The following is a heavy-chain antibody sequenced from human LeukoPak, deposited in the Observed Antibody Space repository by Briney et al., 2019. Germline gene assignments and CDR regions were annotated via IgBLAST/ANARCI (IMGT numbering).Heavy chain of an antibody. CDR2: ISYSGST. CDR1: GGSITSSY. Sequence: SETLSLTCTVSGGSITSSYWTWIRQPPGKGLEWIAYISYSGSTTYNPSLKSRVTISLDTSKNQVSLNLRSATAADTAVYYCAGGRPAGGQNLLDSWGQGTLVTVSS. CDR3: AGGRPAGGQNLLDS. J-gene: IGHJ4*02. D-gene: IGHD6-13*01. V-gene: IGHV4-59*01.